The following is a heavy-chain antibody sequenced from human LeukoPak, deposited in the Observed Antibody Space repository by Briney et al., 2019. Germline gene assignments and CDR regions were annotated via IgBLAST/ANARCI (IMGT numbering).Heavy chain of an antibody. CDR1: GGSISSYY. D-gene: IGHD1-26*01. CDR3: ARWDPGYYGMDV. V-gene: IGHV4-59*01. Sequence: PSETLSLTCTVSGGSISSYYWSWIRQPPGKGLEGIGYIYYSGSTNYNPSLKSRVTISVDTSKNQFSLKLSSVTAADTAVYYCARWDPGYYGMDVWGQGTTVTVSS. J-gene: IGHJ6*02. CDR2: IYYSGST.